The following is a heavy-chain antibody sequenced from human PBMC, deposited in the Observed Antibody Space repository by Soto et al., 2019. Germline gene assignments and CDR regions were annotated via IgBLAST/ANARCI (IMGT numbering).Heavy chain of an antibody. CDR1: GYTFTSYG. D-gene: IGHD2-15*01. CDR2: ISAYNGNT. V-gene: IGHV1-18*01. Sequence: ASVEVSCKASGYTFTSYGMSWVRRAPGQGLEWMGWISAYNGNTNYAQKLQGRVTMTTDTSTSTAYMELRSLRSDDTAVYYCARVGYCSGGSCEKNWFDPWGQGTLVTVSS. CDR3: ARVGYCSGGSCEKNWFDP. J-gene: IGHJ5*02.